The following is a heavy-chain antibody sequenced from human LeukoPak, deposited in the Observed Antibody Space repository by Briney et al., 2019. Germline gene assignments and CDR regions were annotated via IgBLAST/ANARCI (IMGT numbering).Heavy chain of an antibody. CDR3: ARFGSSTWYKGAFDI. J-gene: IGHJ3*02. Sequence: SETLSLTCAVYGGSFSGYYWSWIPQLPGKGLEWFGEIVHSGNTKYNPSLKSRVTISVDTSKNQFSLNLTSVTAADTAVYYCARFGSSTWYKGAFDIWGQGTMVTVAS. V-gene: IGHV4-34*12. D-gene: IGHD6-13*01. CDR1: GGSFSGYY. CDR2: IVHSGNT.